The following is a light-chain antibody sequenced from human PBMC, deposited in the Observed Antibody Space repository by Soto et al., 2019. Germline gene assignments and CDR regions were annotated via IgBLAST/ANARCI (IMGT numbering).Light chain of an antibody. J-gene: IGKJ2*01. CDR1: QSVSSSD. V-gene: IGKV3-20*01. CDR2: GAS. Sequence: EIVLTQSPGTLSLSPGERATLSCRASQSVSSSDLAWYQQKPGQAPRLLIFGASSRATGIPDRFSGSGSGTDFTLTISRLEPADFEVYYCQQYGSSLYTFGQGTKLEIK. CDR3: QQYGSSLYT.